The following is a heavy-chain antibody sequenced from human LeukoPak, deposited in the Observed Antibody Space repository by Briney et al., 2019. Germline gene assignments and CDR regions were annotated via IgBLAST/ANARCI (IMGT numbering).Heavy chain of an antibody. Sequence: SETLSLTCAVYGGSFSGYYWSWIRQPPGKGLEWIGEINHSGSTNYNPSLKSRVTISVDTSKNQFSLKLSSVTAADTAVYYCARMYYYDSSGISAHFDYWGQGTLVTVSS. CDR2: INHSGST. V-gene: IGHV4-34*01. CDR1: GGSFSGYY. CDR3: ARMYYYDSSGISAHFDY. J-gene: IGHJ4*02. D-gene: IGHD3-22*01.